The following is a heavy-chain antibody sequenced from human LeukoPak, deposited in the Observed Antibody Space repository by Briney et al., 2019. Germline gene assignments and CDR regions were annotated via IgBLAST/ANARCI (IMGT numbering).Heavy chain of an antibody. D-gene: IGHD3-9*01. CDR1: GASISNYY. V-gene: IGHV4-4*07. CDR3: ARTPQGDNYFDY. Sequence: SETLSLTCPVSGASISNYYWSWIRQPPGKGLEWIGRIYSSGKTNYNPSLKSRVTMSVDTSNNQLSLMMTSVTAADTAVFYCARTPQGDNYFDYWGQGHLVTVSS. CDR2: IYSSGKT. J-gene: IGHJ4*02.